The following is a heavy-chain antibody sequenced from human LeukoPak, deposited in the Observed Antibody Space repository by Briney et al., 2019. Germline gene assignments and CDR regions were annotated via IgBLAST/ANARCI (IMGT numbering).Heavy chain of an antibody. CDR2: IYSGGST. V-gene: IGHV3-66*01. CDR3: ARDQSSVAGTTYNWFDP. J-gene: IGHJ5*02. D-gene: IGHD6-19*01. CDR1: EFSVGSNY. Sequence: GGSLRLPCPASEFSVGSNYMTWLRQAPGKGLEWVSLIYSGGSTYYADSVKGRFTISRANAKNSLYLQMNSLRAEDTAVYYCARDQSSVAGTTYNWFDPWGQGTLVTVSS.